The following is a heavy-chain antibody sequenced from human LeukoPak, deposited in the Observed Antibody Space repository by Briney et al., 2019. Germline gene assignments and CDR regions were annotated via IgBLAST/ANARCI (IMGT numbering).Heavy chain of an antibody. D-gene: IGHD5-18*01. Sequence: GGSLRLSCAASGFTVSSNYMSWVRQAPGKGLEWVSVIYSGGSTYYADSVKGRFTISRDNSKNTLYLQMNSLRAEDTAVYYCARDLRGYSYGPNWYFDLWGRGTLVTVSS. V-gene: IGHV3-53*01. J-gene: IGHJ2*01. CDR2: IYSGGST. CDR3: ARDLRGYSYGPNWYFDL. CDR1: GFTVSSNY.